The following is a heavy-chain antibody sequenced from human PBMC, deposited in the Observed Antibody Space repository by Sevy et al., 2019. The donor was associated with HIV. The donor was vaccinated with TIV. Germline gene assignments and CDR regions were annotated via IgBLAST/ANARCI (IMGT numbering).Heavy chain of an antibody. Sequence: SETLSLTCTVSGGSISSSSYYWGWIRQPPGKGLEWIGSIYYSGSTYYNPSLKSRVTISVDTSKNQFSLKLSSVTAADTAGYYCARLGGDCSSTSCSPEYNWFDPWGQGILVTVSS. CDR2: IYYSGST. D-gene: IGHD2-2*01. CDR1: GGSISSSSYY. J-gene: IGHJ5*02. CDR3: ARLGGDCSSTSCSPEYNWFDP. V-gene: IGHV4-39*01.